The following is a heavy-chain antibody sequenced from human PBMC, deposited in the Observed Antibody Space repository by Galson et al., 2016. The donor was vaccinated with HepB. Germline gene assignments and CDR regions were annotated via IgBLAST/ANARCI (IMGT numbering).Heavy chain of an antibody. CDR1: GFTFSTFA. D-gene: IGHD3-3*01. J-gene: IGHJ6*02. V-gene: IGHV3-23*01. CDR3: ATEYVLRSLESSSYYFYGLDV. Sequence: SLRLSCAASGFTFSTFAMTWVRQAPGTGLEWVSTINGGGGKTHHADSVKGQFTISRDNSKNTLYLEMNSLRAEDTAIYYCATEYVLRSLESSSYYFYGLDVWGQGTTVTVSS. CDR2: INGGGGKT.